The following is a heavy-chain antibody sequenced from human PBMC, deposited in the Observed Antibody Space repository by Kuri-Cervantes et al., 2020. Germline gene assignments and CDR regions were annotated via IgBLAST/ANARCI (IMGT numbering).Heavy chain of an antibody. CDR3: ARDNRVLRGGGMDV. V-gene: IGHV4-30-4*01. D-gene: IGHD3-10*01. J-gene: IGHJ6*02. Sequence: SETLSLTCTVSGGSISSGDYYWSWIRQPPGKGLEWIGYIYYSGSTYYNPSLKSRVTISVDTSKNQFSLKLSSVTAADTAVYYCARDNRVLRGGGMDVWGQGTTVTVSS. CDR2: IYYSGST. CDR1: GGSISSGDYY.